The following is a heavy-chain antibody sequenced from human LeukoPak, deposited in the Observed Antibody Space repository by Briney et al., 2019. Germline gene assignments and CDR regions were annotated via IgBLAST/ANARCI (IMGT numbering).Heavy chain of an antibody. D-gene: IGHD6-6*01. J-gene: IGHJ4*02. CDR3: ARDGSSSSVDY. V-gene: IGHV1-2*02. CDR2: INPNSGGT. CDR1: GYTFTGYY. Sequence: ASVKVSCKASGYTFTGYYMHWVRQAPGQGLEWKGWINPNSGGTNYAQKFQGRVTMTRDTSTSTAYMELRSLRSDATAVYYCARDGSSSSVDYWGQGTLVTVSS.